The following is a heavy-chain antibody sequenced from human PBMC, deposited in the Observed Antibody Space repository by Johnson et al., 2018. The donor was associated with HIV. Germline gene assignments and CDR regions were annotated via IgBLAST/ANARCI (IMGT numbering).Heavy chain of an antibody. V-gene: IGHV3-23*04. J-gene: IGHJ3*02. Sequence: VQLVESGGGLVQPGGSLRLSCAASGLTFKNFAMSWVRQAPGKGLEWVSVIRGSGGSGYYADFAKGRFTVSRDNSKNTLDLQMNSLRSEDTAVYYCAREAHYYDSSGLKRGAFDIWGQGTMVTVSS. CDR2: IRGSGGSG. CDR1: GLTFKNFA. D-gene: IGHD3-22*01. CDR3: AREAHYYDSSGLKRGAFDI.